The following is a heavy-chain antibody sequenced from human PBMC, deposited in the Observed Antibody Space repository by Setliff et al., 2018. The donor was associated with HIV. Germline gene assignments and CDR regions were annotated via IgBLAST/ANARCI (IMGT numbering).Heavy chain of an antibody. CDR1: GFTFTNSA. CDR3: AADPQTGTTSYDAFDI. D-gene: IGHD1-7*01. CDR2: IVVGSGNT. J-gene: IGHJ3*02. Sequence: PGPSVKVSCKASGFTFTNSAVQWVRQARGQRLEWIGWIVVGSGNTNYAQKFQERVTITRDMSTSRAYMELSGLRTEDTAVYYCAADPQTGTTSYDAFDIWGQGTVVTVS. V-gene: IGHV1-58*01.